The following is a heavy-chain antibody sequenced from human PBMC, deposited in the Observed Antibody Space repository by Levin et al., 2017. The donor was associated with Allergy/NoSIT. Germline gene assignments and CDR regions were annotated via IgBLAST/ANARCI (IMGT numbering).Heavy chain of an antibody. CDR2: FDPDEGET. D-gene: IGHD2-21*02. J-gene: IGHJ3*02. Sequence: VASVKVSCKVSGYTLTELSFHWVRQAPGKGLEWMGGFDPDEGETIFAQNFEGRVTLTDDTSTDTAYMELSSLRSEDTAVYYCATEVGTGNRDAFDIWGQGTMVTVSS. V-gene: IGHV1-24*01. CDR1: GYTLTELS. CDR3: ATEVGTGNRDAFDI.